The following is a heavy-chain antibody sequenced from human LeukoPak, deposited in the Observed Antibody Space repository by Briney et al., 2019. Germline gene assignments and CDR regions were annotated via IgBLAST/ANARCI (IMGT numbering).Heavy chain of an antibody. J-gene: IGHJ4*02. CDR3: WKNPSYFGSGWGTDY. CDR1: GFTFSNYG. D-gene: IGHD3-10*01. V-gene: IGHV3-23*01. Sequence: GGTLRLSCAASGFTFSNYGMTWVRQAPGKGLEWVSSISGSAATISYADSVKGRFTISRDNSKNTLQLQMNSLRAVDTAVYYWWKNPSYFGSGWGTDYWGQGTLVTVSS. CDR2: ISGSAATI.